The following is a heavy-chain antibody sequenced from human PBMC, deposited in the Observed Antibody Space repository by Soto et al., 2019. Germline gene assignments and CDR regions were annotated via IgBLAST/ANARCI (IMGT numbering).Heavy chain of an antibody. J-gene: IGHJ6*01. D-gene: IGHD2-8*01. CDR3: AKDKDIVLMVYAYYGMDL. Sequence: SIRVAWLASGFYFNSYRMHCVRHAPGKGVEWVSVISYDGTNKYYSDSVKGRFTISRDNSKNTLYLQMNSLRAEDTAVYYCAKDKDIVLMVYAYYGMDLWGQGTTVTVSS. V-gene: IGHV3-30*18. CDR2: ISYDGTNK. CDR1: GFYFNSYR.